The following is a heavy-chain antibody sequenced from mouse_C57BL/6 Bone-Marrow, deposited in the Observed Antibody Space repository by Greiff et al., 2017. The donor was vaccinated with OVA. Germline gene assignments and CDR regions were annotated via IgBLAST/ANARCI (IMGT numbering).Heavy chain of an antibody. D-gene: IGHD5-1*01. V-gene: IGHV2-9*01. CDR2: IWGGGST. Sequence: QVQLKQSGPGLVAPSPSLSISCTVSGFSLTSYGVDWVRQPPGKGLEWLGVIWGGGSTNYNSDLMSRLSISKENSKSQVFLKMNSLQADDTAIYYCARKYPNVYYFDYWGQGTTLTVSS. CDR3: ARKYPNVYYFDY. CDR1: GFSLTSYG. J-gene: IGHJ2*01.